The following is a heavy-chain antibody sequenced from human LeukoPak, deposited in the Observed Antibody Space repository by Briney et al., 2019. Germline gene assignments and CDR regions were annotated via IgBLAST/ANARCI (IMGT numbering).Heavy chain of an antibody. CDR1: GGTFSSYA. CDR3: AREVPDSSGYYPY. J-gene: IGHJ4*02. Sequence: ASVKVSCKASGGTFSSYAISWVRQAPGQGLEWMGGIIPIFGTANYAQKFQGRVTITTDESTSTAYMELSSLRSEDTAVYYSAREVPDSSGYYPYWGQGTLVTVSS. CDR2: IIPIFGTA. D-gene: IGHD3-22*01. V-gene: IGHV1-69*05.